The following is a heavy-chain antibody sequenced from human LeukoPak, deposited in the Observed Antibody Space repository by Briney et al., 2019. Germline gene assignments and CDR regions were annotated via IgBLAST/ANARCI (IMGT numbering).Heavy chain of an antibody. V-gene: IGHV1-69*13. CDR1: GGTFSSYA. J-gene: IGHJ4*02. Sequence: SVKVSCKASGGTFSSYAISWVRQAPGHGLEWMGGIIPIFGTANYAQKFQGRVTITADESTSTAYMELSSLRSEDTAVYYCARGGNYYDSSGYYYAYWGQGTLVTVSS. CDR3: ARGGNYYDSSGYYYAY. D-gene: IGHD3-22*01. CDR2: IIPIFGTA.